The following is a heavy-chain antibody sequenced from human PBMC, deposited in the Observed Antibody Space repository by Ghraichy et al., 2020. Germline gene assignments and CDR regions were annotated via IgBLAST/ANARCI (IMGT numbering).Heavy chain of an antibody. Sequence: SVKVSCKASGGTFSSYAISWVRQAPGQGLEWMGGIIPIFGTANYAQKFQGRVTITADKSTSTAYMELSSLRSEDTAVYYCARFGGIGFDCSGGSCYGDYYYYGMDVWGQGTTVTVSS. CDR3: ARFGGIGFDCSGGSCYGDYYYYGMDV. CDR2: IIPIFGTA. V-gene: IGHV1-69*06. CDR1: GGTFSSYA. J-gene: IGHJ6*02. D-gene: IGHD2-15*01.